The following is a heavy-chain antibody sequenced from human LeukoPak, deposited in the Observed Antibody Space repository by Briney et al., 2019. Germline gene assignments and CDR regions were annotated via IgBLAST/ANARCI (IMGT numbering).Heavy chain of an antibody. CDR1: EFTFSDFG. Sequence: PGGSLRLSCEASEFTFSDFGVNWVRQTPGKGLEWISRISSSGSLVNYADSVKGRFTISRDNAKNSMYLQMISLRVDDAAVYYCVRGQGYCSDIRCSPGYYMDVWGKGTTVTVSS. D-gene: IGHD2-2*01. CDR3: VRGQGYCSDIRCSPGYYMDV. V-gene: IGHV3-21*01. CDR2: ISSSGSLV. J-gene: IGHJ6*03.